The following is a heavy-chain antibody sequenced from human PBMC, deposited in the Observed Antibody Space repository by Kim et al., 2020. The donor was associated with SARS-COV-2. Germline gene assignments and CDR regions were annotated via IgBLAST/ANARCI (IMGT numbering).Heavy chain of an antibody. CDR3: ARGHDFWSGVDY. Sequence: SVKVSCKASGGTFSSYAISWVRQAPGQGLEWMGRIIPILGIANYAQKFQGRVTITADKSTSTAYMELSSLRSEDTAMYYCARGHDFWSGVDYWGQGTLV. J-gene: IGHJ4*02. CDR1: GGTFSSYA. V-gene: IGHV1-69*04. CDR2: IIPILGIA. D-gene: IGHD3-3*01.